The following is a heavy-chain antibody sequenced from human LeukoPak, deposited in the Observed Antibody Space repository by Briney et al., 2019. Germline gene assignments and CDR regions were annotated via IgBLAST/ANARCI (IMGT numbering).Heavy chain of an antibody. V-gene: IGHV3-23*01. CDR3: VREDTPATANY. D-gene: IGHD2-21*02. CDR2: ISGGGDIT. CDR1: GFNFANHA. Sequence: GGSLRLSCAASGFNFANHAMSWVRQTPGKGLEWVSAISGGGDITYYADSVTGRFTISRDNSKDTLFLQMHSLRPGDSAVYYCVREDTPATANYWGQGTLVTISS. J-gene: IGHJ4*02.